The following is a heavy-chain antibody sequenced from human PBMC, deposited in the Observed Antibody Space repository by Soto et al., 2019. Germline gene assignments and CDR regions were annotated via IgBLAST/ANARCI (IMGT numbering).Heavy chain of an antibody. V-gene: IGHV3-23*01. CDR3: ARRSSGWYFGY. D-gene: IGHD6-19*01. J-gene: IGHJ4*02. CDR1: GFTFSSYA. Sequence: EVQLLESGGGLVQPGGSLRLSCAASGFTFSSYAVSWVRQAPGKGLEWVSVISGSGDSTYYTNAVKGRFTISRDNSENPAYLQMSSLRAEDTAVYYFARRSSGWYFGYWGQGTLVTVSS. CDR2: ISGSGDST.